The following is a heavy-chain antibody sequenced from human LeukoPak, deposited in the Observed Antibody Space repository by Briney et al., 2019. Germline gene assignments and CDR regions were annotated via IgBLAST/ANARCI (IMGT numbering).Heavy chain of an antibody. D-gene: IGHD6-19*01. CDR3: AGDVYTSGWSYFDY. V-gene: IGHV1-46*01. CDR1: RDTFTRHN. Sequence: GASVKVSCKASRDTFTRHNIHWVRQAPGQGLEWMGIISPSGGITTYAQNFQGRVTVTRDTSTSTVYMELSSLRSEDTAVYYCAGDVYTSGWSYFDYWGQGTLVTVSS. J-gene: IGHJ4*02. CDR2: ISPSGGIT.